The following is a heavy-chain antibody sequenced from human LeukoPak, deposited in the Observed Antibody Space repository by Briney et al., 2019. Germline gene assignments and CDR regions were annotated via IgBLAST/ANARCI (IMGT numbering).Heavy chain of an antibody. J-gene: IGHJ4*02. D-gene: IGHD1-26*01. CDR2: VYHSGST. CDR3: ARLSGAPVRHPIYHFDY. V-gene: IGHV4-59*08. CDR1: GGSISGFY. Sequence: SETLSLTCTVSGGSISGFYWSWIRQTAGKGLEWIGNVYHSGSTYKNPSLKSRVSISLDTSNNQFSLKLTSVTAADTAIYYCARLSGAPVRHPIYHFDYWGQGTLVTVSS.